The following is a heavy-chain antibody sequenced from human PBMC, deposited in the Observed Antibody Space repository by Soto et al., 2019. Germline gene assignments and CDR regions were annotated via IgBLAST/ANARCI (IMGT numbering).Heavy chain of an antibody. D-gene: IGHD6-19*01. V-gene: IGHV3-30-3*01. Sequence: QVQLVESGGGVVQPGRSLRLSCAASGFTFSSYAMHWVRQAPGKGLEWVAVISYDGSNKYYADSVKGRFTISRDNSKNTLYLQMNSLRAEDTAVYYCARAIVGSGWSINYWGQGTLVTVSS. CDR3: ARAIVGSGWSINY. J-gene: IGHJ4*02. CDR2: ISYDGSNK. CDR1: GFTFSSYA.